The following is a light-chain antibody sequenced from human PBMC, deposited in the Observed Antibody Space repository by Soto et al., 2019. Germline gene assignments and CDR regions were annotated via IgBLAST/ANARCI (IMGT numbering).Light chain of an antibody. CDR2: EVG. V-gene: IGLV2-14*01. Sequence: QSALTQPASVSGSPGQSVTISCTGTSSDVGGYNYVCWYQQHPGKAPKLIIFEVGNRPSGVSTRFSASKSGNTASLSISGLQAEDEADYYCTSYTRSSTVVVGGGTKLTVL. CDR1: SSDVGGYNY. CDR3: TSYTRSSTVV. J-gene: IGLJ3*02.